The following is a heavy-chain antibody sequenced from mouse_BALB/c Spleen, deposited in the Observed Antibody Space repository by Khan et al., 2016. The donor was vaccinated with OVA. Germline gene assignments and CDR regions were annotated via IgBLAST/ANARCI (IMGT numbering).Heavy chain of an antibody. V-gene: IGHV5-6-3*01. Sequence: EVELVESGGGLVQPGGSLKVSCAVSGFTLRTFGMSWVRQTPDKRLDLVETIIVIGFTTYYSDMLRGGSTFSGDNAKSNLYLLMGSLKSEDTAMYYCARDCVWEGFPYWGQGTLVTVSA. CDR3: ARDCVWEGFPY. D-gene: IGHD4-1*01. CDR2: IIVIGFTT. J-gene: IGHJ3*01. CDR1: GFTLRTFG.